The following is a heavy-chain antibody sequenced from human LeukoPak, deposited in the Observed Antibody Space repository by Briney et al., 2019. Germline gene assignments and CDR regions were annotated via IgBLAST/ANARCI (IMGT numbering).Heavy chain of an antibody. V-gene: IGHV1-69*06. J-gene: IGHJ4*02. CDR3: ARVRGVGSDSFDY. CDR1: GGTFSSYA. D-gene: IGHD3-10*01. CDR2: IITIFHTP. Sequence: SVKVSCKASGGTFSSYAFSWLRQAPGQGLEWMGVIITIFHTPYYAPKFQGRVTITADKSTSTVYMEVSSMRSEDTAVYYCARVRGVGSDSFDYWGQGTLVTVSS.